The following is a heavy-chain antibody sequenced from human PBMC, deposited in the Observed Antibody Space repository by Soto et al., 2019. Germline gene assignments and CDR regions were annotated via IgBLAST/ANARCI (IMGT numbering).Heavy chain of an antibody. D-gene: IGHD6-19*01. Sequence: EVQLVESGGGLVQPGGSLRLSCAASGFTFSSYSMNWVRQAPGKGLEWVSYISSSSSTIYSADSVKGRFTISRDNAKNSLYLQMNSLRDEDTAVYYCARDPSWGAVAVNFDYWGQGTLVTVSS. J-gene: IGHJ4*02. V-gene: IGHV3-48*02. CDR3: ARDPSWGAVAVNFDY. CDR1: GFTFSSYS. CDR2: ISSSSSTI.